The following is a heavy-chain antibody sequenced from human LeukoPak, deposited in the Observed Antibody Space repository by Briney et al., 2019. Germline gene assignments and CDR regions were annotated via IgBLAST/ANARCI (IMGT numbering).Heavy chain of an antibody. J-gene: IGHJ6*03. D-gene: IGHD6-13*01. V-gene: IGHV4-59*01. CDR2: IYYSGST. CDR1: GGSISSYY. Sequence: SEPLSLTCTVSGGSISSYYWSWIRQPLGKGLEWIGYIYYSGSTNYNPSLKSRVTISVDTPKNQFSLKLSSVTAADTAVYYCARSSHIAAAGTGPYYYYYYYMDVWGKGTTVTVSS. CDR3: ARSSHIAAAGTGPYYYYYYYMDV.